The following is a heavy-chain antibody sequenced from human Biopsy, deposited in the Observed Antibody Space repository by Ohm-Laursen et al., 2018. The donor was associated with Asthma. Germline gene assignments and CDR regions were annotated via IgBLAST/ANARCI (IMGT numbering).Heavy chain of an antibody. CDR2: IYDSGRT. V-gene: IGHV4-31*03. Sequence: SQTLSLTCTVSGGSISNSNYYWNWIRQEPGKGLEWIGNIYDSGRTYYKSSLKSRITISVDSSKNQLSLTLTSVTAADTAIYYCARGVDYGGNHVDSWGQGILVTVSA. J-gene: IGHJ4*02. CDR3: ARGVDYGGNHVDS. CDR1: GGSISNSNYY. D-gene: IGHD4-23*01.